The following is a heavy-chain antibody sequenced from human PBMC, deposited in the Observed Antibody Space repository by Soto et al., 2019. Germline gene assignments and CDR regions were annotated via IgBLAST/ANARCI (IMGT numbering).Heavy chain of an antibody. CDR3: ARRIAVAGTIYYYGMDV. D-gene: IGHD6-19*01. CDR1: GFTFSSYS. J-gene: IGHJ6*02. Sequence: EVQLVESGGGLVKPGGSLRLSCAASGFTFSSYSMNWVRQAPGKGLEWVSSISSSSSYIYYADSVKGRFTISRDNAKNSLYLQMNSLRDEDTAVYYCARRIAVAGTIYYYGMDVWGQGTTVTVSS. CDR2: ISSSSSYI. V-gene: IGHV3-21*01.